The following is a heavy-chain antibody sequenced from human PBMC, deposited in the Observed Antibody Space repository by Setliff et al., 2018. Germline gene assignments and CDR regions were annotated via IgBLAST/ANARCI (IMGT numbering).Heavy chain of an antibody. CDR2: VYYSGAD. CDR1: GDSIAAAS. V-gene: IGHV4-59*01. CDR3: ARGGTYRYFDY. Sequence: ETLSLTCNVSGDSIAAASIMAWIRQPPGKGLEFIGYVYYSGADKYDPSLKSRVTMSVDTSKTQFSLKLNSMTTADTAVYYCARGGTYRYFDYWGQGTLVTVSS. J-gene: IGHJ4*02.